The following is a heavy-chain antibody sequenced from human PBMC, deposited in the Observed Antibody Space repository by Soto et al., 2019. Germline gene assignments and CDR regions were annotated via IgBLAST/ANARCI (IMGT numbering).Heavy chain of an antibody. Sequence: PGGSLRLSCTASGFTFGEYDMSWVRQAPGKGLEWVGFIRSKAYGGATDYAASVRGRFTISRDDSKSIAYLQMNSLKTDDTAVYYCTRKADYYDSSGYYFSKAFAIWGRGTMVT. CDR2: IRSKAYGGAT. CDR3: TRKADYYDSSGYYFSKAFAI. J-gene: IGHJ3*02. CDR1: GFTFGEYD. D-gene: IGHD3-22*01. V-gene: IGHV3-49*04.